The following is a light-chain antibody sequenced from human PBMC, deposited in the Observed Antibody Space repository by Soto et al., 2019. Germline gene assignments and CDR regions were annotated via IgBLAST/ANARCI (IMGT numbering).Light chain of an antibody. V-gene: IGLV2-8*01. CDR1: KRDLGAYNY. Sequence: QTALTEPPGATGSNGRTDRICRTGSKRDLGAYNYVSWYQHRPGEAPKLIIYEVTQRPSGLPDRIFASKSGNTASLTLSGLQADDEADYYCSSFNGSNHCAVGTGPKV. CDR2: EVT. J-gene: IGLJ1*01. CDR3: SSFNGSNHCA.